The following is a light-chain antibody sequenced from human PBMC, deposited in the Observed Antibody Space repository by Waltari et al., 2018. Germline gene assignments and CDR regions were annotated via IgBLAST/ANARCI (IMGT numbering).Light chain of an antibody. V-gene: IGKV3-15*01. J-gene: IGKJ4*01. Sequence: EIVMTQSPATLSVSPGARATLSCRASQSVSSNLAWYQQKPGQAPRLLIYAASTRATGIPARFSGSASGSEFTLTISSLQSEDFAVYYCQQCDNWPLTFGGGTRVEIK. CDR1: QSVSSN. CDR3: QQCDNWPLT. CDR2: AAS.